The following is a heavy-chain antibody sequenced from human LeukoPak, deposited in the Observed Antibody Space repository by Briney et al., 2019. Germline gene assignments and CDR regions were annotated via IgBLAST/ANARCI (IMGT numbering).Heavy chain of an antibody. CDR1: GFTFSSYA. Sequence: GGSLRLSCAASGFTFSSYAMNWVRQAPGKGLEWVSYISSIDSTIYYADSVKGRFTISRDNAKNSLYLQMNSLRADDTAVYYCARGIAVAGPYYFDYWGRGALVTVSS. J-gene: IGHJ4*02. CDR3: ARGIAVAGPYYFDY. V-gene: IGHV3-48*03. CDR2: ISSIDSTI. D-gene: IGHD6-19*01.